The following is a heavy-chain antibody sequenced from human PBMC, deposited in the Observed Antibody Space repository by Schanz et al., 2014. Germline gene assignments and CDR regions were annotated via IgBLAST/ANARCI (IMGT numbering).Heavy chain of an antibody. Sequence: QVQLVESGGDFVKPGGSLRLSCAASGFTFSDYYMAWIRQAPGKGLEWVSHISGSSIHKNYADSVKGRFSISRDNGETSVYLQINSLRVEDTAVYYCARFLARYQYYGVDVWGQGTTVIVSS. D-gene: IGHD3-3*01. V-gene: IGHV3-11*05. CDR3: ARFLARYQYYGVDV. J-gene: IGHJ6*02. CDR1: GFTFSDYY. CDR2: ISGSSIHK.